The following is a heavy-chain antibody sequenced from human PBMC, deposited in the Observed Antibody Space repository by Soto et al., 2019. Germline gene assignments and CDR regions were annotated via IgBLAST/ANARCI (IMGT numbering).Heavy chain of an antibody. CDR3: AKEDVGGYYYSGL. J-gene: IGHJ4*02. CDR1: GFTFSNYV. CDR2: ISNSGGGT. Sequence: GGSLRLSCAASGFTFSNYVMSWVRQAPGKGLEWVSSISNSGGGTYYADSVRGRFTISRDNSKNTLYLQMNSLRAEDTAVYYWAKEDVGGYYYSGLWGRGTLFTVSS. D-gene: IGHD1-26*01. V-gene: IGHV3-23*01.